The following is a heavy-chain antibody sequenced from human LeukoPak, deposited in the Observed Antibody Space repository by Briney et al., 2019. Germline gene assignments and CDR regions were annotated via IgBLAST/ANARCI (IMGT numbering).Heavy chain of an antibody. D-gene: IGHD3-22*01. CDR2: ISSNGGST. V-gene: IGHV3-64*01. CDR3: ARGLFLSGYLDAFDI. CDR1: GFTFSSYA. J-gene: IGHJ3*02. Sequence: PGGSLRLSCAASGFTFSSYAMHWVRQAPGKGLEYVSAISSNGGSTYYANSVKGRFTISRDNSKNTLYLQMNSLRVEDTAVYYCARGLFLSGYLDAFDIWGQGTVVTVSS.